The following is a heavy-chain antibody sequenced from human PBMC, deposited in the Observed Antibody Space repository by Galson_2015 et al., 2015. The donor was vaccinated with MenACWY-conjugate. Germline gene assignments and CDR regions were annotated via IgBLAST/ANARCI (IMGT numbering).Heavy chain of an antibody. CDR2: ISSNGGTT. CDR3: VKAKWETWGLDD. Sequence: SLRLSCAASGFTFSSFVMHWVRQAPGKGLEYVSAISSNGGTTKYGDSVKGRFTISRDNSKSTLSLQMSSLRVEDTAVYYCVKAKWETWGLDDWGQGTLVTVSS. D-gene: IGHD1-26*01. CDR1: GFTFSSFV. V-gene: IGHV3-64D*06. J-gene: IGHJ4*02.